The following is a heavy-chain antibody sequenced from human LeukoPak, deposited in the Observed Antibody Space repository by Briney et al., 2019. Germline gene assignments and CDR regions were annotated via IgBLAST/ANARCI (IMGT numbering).Heavy chain of an antibody. CDR2: IKQDGSEK. CDR3: ARDPINYGDYYYYGMDV. Sequence: TGGSLRLSCAASGFTFSSYWMSWVRQAPGKGLGWVANIKQDGSEKYYVDSVKGRFTISRDNAKNSLYLQMNSLRAEDTAVYYCARDPINYGDYYYYGMDVWGQGTTVTVSS. V-gene: IGHV3-7*01. CDR1: GFTFSSYW. J-gene: IGHJ6*02. D-gene: IGHD4-17*01.